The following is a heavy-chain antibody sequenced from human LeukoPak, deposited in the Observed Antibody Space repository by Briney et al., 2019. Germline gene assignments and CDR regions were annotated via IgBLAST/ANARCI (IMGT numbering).Heavy chain of an antibody. CDR3: ARDGGDGRGWKKGYFDY. V-gene: IGHV3-33*01. Sequence: GGTLRLSCAASGFTFSSYGMHWVRQAPGKGLEWVAVIWYDGSNKYYADSVKGRFTISRDNSKNTLYPQMNRLRAEDTAVYYCARDGGDGRGWKKGYFDYWGQGPLVTVS. CDR1: GFTFSSYG. J-gene: IGHJ4*02. D-gene: IGHD1-1*01. CDR2: IWYDGSNK.